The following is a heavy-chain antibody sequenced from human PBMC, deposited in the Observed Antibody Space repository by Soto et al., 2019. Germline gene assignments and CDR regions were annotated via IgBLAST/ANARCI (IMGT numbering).Heavy chain of an antibody. D-gene: IGHD3-10*01. J-gene: IGHJ5*02. Sequence: GESLKISCKGSGYSFTSYWIGWVRQMPGKGLEWMGIIYPGDSDTRYSPSFQGQVTISADKSTSTAYLQWSSLKASDTAMYYCARQITMVRGVNWFDPWGQGTLVTVSS. CDR2: IYPGDSDT. V-gene: IGHV5-51*01. CDR1: GYSFTSYW. CDR3: ARQITMVRGVNWFDP.